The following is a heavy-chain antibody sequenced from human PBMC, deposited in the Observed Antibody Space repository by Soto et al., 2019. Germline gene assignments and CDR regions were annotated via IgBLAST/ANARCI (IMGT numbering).Heavy chain of an antibody. CDR2: ISPSGGST. Sequence: GGSPRLCCAASGFTVSSYAMNWVRQDPGKGLEWVSGISPSGGSTYYADSVKGRFTISRDNSKNTLYLHMNSLRAEDTAVYYCARAASNYFASGSYLPYYMDVWGKGTTVTVSS. CDR1: GFTVSSYA. V-gene: IGHV3-23*01. D-gene: IGHD3-10*01. J-gene: IGHJ6*03. CDR3: ARAASNYFASGSYLPYYMDV.